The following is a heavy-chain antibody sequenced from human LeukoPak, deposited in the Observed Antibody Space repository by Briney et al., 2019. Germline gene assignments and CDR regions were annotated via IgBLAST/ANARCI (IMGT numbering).Heavy chain of an antibody. Sequence: GASVKVSCKASGYTFTSYGISWVRQAPGQGLEWMGWVSAHSGNTNYAQKYQDRVTMTTDTSTSTAYMELRSLRSDDTAVYYCARGTYSDVSGYYQTATNFDYWGQGTLVTVSS. D-gene: IGHD3-22*01. CDR3: ARGTYSDVSGYYQTATNFDY. V-gene: IGHV1-18*01. CDR2: VSAHSGNT. J-gene: IGHJ4*02. CDR1: GYTFTSYG.